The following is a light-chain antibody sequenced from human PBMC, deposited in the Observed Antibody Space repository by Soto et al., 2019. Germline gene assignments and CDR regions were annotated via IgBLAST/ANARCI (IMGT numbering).Light chain of an antibody. Sequence: DIQMTQSPSTLSASVGDRVTITCRASQSINIWLAWYQLKPGKAPKVLIYKASSLESGVPSRFSGSGSGTEFTLTISSLQPGDFATYYCQHYNIFPWTFGQGTKVEIK. V-gene: IGKV1-5*03. CDR3: QHYNIFPWT. CDR1: QSINIW. J-gene: IGKJ1*01. CDR2: KAS.